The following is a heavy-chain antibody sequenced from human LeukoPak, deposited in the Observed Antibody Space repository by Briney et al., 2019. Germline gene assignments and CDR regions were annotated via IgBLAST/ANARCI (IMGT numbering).Heavy chain of an antibody. CDR1: GCTFTGYY. CDR3: ARDLGAYSSSSSFDY. J-gene: IGHJ4*02. Sequence: GASVKVSCKASGCTFTGYYMHWVRQAPGQGLEWMGWINPNSGGTNYAQKFQGRVTMTRDTSISTAYMELSRLRSDDTAVYYCARDLGAYSSSSSFDYWGQGTLVTVSS. D-gene: IGHD6-13*01. CDR2: INPNSGGT. V-gene: IGHV1-2*02.